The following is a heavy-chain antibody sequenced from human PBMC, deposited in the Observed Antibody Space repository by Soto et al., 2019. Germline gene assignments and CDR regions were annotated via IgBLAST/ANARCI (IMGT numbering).Heavy chain of an antibody. D-gene: IGHD2-15*01. Sequence: QVQLVESGGGVVQPGRSLRLSCAASGFTFSSYAMHWVRQAPGKGLEWVAVMSYDGSNKYYADSVKGRFTISRDNSKNTLYLQMNSLRAVDTAVYYCARFKGCSGGSCYPYFDYWGQGTLVTVSS. V-gene: IGHV3-30-3*01. J-gene: IGHJ4*02. CDR2: MSYDGSNK. CDR1: GFTFSSYA. CDR3: ARFKGCSGGSCYPYFDY.